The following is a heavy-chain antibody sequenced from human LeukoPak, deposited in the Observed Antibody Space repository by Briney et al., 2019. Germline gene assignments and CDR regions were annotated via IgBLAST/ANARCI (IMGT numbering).Heavy chain of an antibody. CDR2: INHSGST. J-gene: IGHJ4*02. D-gene: IGHD6-19*01. Sequence: SETLSLTCAVYGGSFSGYYWSWIRQPPGKGLEWIGEINHSGSTNYNPSLKSRVTISVDTSKNQFSLKLSSVTAADTAVYYCARRLDKALYSSGWYIRFFDYWGQGTLVTVSS. CDR1: GGSFSGYY. V-gene: IGHV4-34*01. CDR3: ARRLDKALYSSGWYIRFFDY.